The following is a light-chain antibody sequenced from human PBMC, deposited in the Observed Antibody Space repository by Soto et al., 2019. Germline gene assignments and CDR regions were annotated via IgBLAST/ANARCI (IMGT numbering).Light chain of an antibody. V-gene: IGKV3-20*01. J-gene: IGKJ1*01. CDR2: GAS. Sequence: DIVLTQSPATLSLSPGEIATLSFSASQSVSSSYLAWYQQKPGQAPRLLIYGASSRATGIPDRFSGSGSGTDFTLTISSLQSEDFAVYYCQQYDSSPQTFGQGTKVDIK. CDR3: QQYDSSPQT. CDR1: QSVSSSY.